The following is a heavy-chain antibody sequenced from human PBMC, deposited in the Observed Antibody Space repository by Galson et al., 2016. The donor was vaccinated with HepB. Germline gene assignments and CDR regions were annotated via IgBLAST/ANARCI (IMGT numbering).Heavy chain of an antibody. J-gene: IGHJ4*02. Sequence: SLRLSCAASGFSLRTYGMHWVRQAPGKGLEWVALISNDGNNKYYVDSVKGRFTISRDKSKNTLYLQMNSLRAEDTAVYYCAKDLVAGAVDDGLDDWGQGTLVTVSS. D-gene: IGHD6-19*01. CDR1: GFSLRTYG. CDR3: AKDLVAGAVDDGLDD. CDR2: ISNDGNNK. V-gene: IGHV3-30*18.